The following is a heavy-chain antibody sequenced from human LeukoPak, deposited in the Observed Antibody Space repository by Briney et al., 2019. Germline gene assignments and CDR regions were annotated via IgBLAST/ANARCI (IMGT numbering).Heavy chain of an antibody. Sequence: ASVKVSCKASGYTFTSYDINWVRQATGQGLEWMGWMNPNSGNTGYAQKFQGRVTMTRNTSISTAYIELSSLRSADTAVYYCARQAIAAAGNPWGQGTLVTVSS. CDR1: GYTFTSYD. CDR3: ARQAIAAAGNP. D-gene: IGHD6-13*01. J-gene: IGHJ5*02. CDR2: MNPNSGNT. V-gene: IGHV1-8*01.